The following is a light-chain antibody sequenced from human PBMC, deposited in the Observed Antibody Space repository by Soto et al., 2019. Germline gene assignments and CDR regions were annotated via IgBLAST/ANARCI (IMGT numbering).Light chain of an antibody. Sequence: AIQMTQSPSSLSASVGDRVTITCRASQGIRNDLGWYQQKPGKAPKLLIYAASSLQSGAPSRLSGSGSGTDFTLIISSLQPEDFATYYCLQDYNYPLTFGGGTKVEIK. J-gene: IGKJ4*01. CDR3: LQDYNYPLT. CDR1: QGIRND. V-gene: IGKV1-6*01. CDR2: AAS.